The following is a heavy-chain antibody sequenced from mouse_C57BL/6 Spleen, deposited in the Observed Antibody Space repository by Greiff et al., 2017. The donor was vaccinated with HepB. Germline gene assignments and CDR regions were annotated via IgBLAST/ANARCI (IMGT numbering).Heavy chain of an antibody. J-gene: IGHJ4*01. CDR1: GYTFTDYN. CDR3: ARFTTVVDPFYAMDY. V-gene: IGHV1-22*01. Sequence: EVQLQESGPELVKPGASVKMSCKASGYTFTDYNMHWVKQSHGKSLEWIGYINPNNGGTSYNQKFKGKATLTVNKSYSTAYMELRSLTSEASAVYYCARFTTVVDPFYAMDYWGQGTSVTVSS. CDR2: INPNNGGT. D-gene: IGHD1-1*01.